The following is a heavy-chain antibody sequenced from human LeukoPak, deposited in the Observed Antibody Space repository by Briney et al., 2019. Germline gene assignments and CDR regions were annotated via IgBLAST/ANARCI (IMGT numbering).Heavy chain of an antibody. CDR3: AKDIQLSA. V-gene: IGHV3-23*01. Sequence: GGSLRHSCAASGFTFNSYAWTWVRQAPWKRLEWVSLIASSGRNTYYTDSVRGRFTISRDNSKKTLSLQMNSLKVEDTAIYYCAKDIQLSAWGLGTMVTVSS. CDR2: IASSGRNT. J-gene: IGHJ3*01. CDR1: GFTFNSYA. D-gene: IGHD5-24*01.